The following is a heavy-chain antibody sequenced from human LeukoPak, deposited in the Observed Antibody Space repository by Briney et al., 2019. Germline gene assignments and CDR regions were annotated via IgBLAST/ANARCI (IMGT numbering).Heavy chain of an antibody. D-gene: IGHD3-3*01. J-gene: IGHJ6*02. V-gene: IGHV3-30*03. CDR1: GFTFSGYG. CDR3: ARDRKKTFGVVIISYYYYGMDV. Sequence: GRSLRLSCAASGFTFSGYGMHWVRQAPGKGLEWVAVISYDGHNEYYADSVKGRFTISRDNSKNTVYVQMNSLRAEDTAVYYCARDRKKTFGVVIISYYYYGMDVWGQGTTVTVSS. CDR2: ISYDGHNE.